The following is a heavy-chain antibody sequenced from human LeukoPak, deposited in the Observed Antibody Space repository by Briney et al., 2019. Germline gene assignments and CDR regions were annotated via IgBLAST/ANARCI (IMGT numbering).Heavy chain of an antibody. J-gene: IGHJ4*02. Sequence: SETLSLTCAVYGGSFSGYYWSWIRQPPGKGLEWIGEITHGASTNYNPSLKSRVTISVDTSKNQFSLKLSSVTAADTAVYYCARGRGSGYCSSTSCSRRLDYWGQGTLVTVFS. V-gene: IGHV4-34*01. D-gene: IGHD2-2*03. CDR2: ITHGAST. CDR3: ARGRGSGYCSSTSCSRRLDY. CDR1: GGSFSGYY.